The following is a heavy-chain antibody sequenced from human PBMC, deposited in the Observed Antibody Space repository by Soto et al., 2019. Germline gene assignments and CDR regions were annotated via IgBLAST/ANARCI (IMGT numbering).Heavy chain of an antibody. Sequence: GGSLRLSCAASGFTFSSYAMSWVRQAPGKGLEWVSAISGSGGSTYYADSVKGRFTISRDNSKNTLYLQMNSLRAEDTAVYYCAKVGSHRRTWDFDWLLLTSGLDYWGQGTLVTVSS. CDR1: GFTFSSYA. CDR2: ISGSGGST. J-gene: IGHJ4*02. V-gene: IGHV3-23*01. D-gene: IGHD3-9*01. CDR3: AKVGSHRRTWDFDWLLLTSGLDY.